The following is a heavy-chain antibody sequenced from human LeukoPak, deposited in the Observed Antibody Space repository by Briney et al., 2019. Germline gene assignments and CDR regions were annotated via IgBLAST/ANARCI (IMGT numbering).Heavy chain of an antibody. CDR2: INPSGGST. CDR3: LRNLMQFTGLAY. V-gene: IGHV1-46*01. CDR1: GDTFTTSH. J-gene: IGHJ4*02. D-gene: IGHD2-8*02. Sequence: GASVKVSCKASGDTFTTSHMHWVRQAPGQGLEWMGKINPSGGSTTYAEQFQGRVCMTRDLSMGTVYMELSSLRSEDTAVYYCLRNLMQFTGLAYWGQGTLVTVSS.